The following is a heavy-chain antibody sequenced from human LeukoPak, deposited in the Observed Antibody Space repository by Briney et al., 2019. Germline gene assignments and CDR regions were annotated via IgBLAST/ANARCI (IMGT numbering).Heavy chain of an antibody. CDR2: ISGSGDST. Sequence: PGGSLRPSCTASGFTLSSYEMSWIRQAPGKGLEWVSGISGSGDSTYYADSVKGRFTISRDNSKNTLYLQINSLRAEDTALYYCAKGRPGTYFDYWGQGTLVTVSS. CDR3: AKGRPGTYFDY. CDR1: GFTLSSYE. J-gene: IGHJ4*02. V-gene: IGHV3-23*01. D-gene: IGHD1-1*01.